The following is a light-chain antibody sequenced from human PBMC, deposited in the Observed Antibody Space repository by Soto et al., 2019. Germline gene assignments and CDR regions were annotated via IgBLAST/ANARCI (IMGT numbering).Light chain of an antibody. CDR1: QSVSTN. V-gene: IGKV3-15*01. CDR3: QQYNKWPPIT. Sequence: EILMTQSPATLSVSPGERATLSCRASQSVSTNLAWYQKKPGQAPRLLIYGASTRATGIPARFSGSGSGTEFTLTISSLQSEDFAIYYCQQYNKWPPITFGQGTRLEIK. CDR2: GAS. J-gene: IGKJ5*01.